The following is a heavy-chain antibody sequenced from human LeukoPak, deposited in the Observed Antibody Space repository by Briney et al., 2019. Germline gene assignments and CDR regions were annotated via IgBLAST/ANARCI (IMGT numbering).Heavy chain of an antibody. CDR3: AREMVVLTGYYFYYYGMDV. J-gene: IGHJ6*02. D-gene: IGHD3-9*01. Sequence: SETLSLTCAVYGGSLSGYYWSWIRQPPGKGLEWIGEINHSGSTNYNPSLKSRVTISVDTSKNQFSLKLSSVTAADTAVYYCAREMVVLTGYYFYYYGMDVWGQGTTVTVSS. V-gene: IGHV4-34*01. CDR1: GGSLSGYY. CDR2: INHSGST.